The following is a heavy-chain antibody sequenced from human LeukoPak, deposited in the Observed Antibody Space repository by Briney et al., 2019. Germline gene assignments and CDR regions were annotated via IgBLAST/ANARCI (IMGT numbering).Heavy chain of an antibody. CDR1: GFTVSSNY. D-gene: IGHD3-22*01. CDR3: ARDSGYPYSSDY. Sequence: GGSLRLACAASGFTVSSNYMSGVRQAPGKGLEWVSVIYSGGSTYYADSVKGRFTISRDNSKNTLYLQMNSLRAEDTAVYYCARDSGYPYSSDYWGQGTLVTVSS. V-gene: IGHV3-53*01. J-gene: IGHJ4*02. CDR2: IYSGGST.